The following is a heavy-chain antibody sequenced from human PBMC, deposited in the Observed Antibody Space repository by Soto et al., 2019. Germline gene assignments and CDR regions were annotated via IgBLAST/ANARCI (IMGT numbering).Heavy chain of an antibody. D-gene: IGHD1-1*01. CDR3: ARAVPAHNPVLRYGMDV. J-gene: IGHJ6*02. CDR1: GGSISSYY. Sequence: PSETLSLTCTVSGGSISSYYWSWIRQPPGKGLEWIGYIYYSGSTNYNPSLKSRVTISVDTSKNQFSLKLSSVTAADTAVYYCARAVPAHNPVLRYGMDVWGQGTTVTVYS. CDR2: IYYSGST. V-gene: IGHV4-59*01.